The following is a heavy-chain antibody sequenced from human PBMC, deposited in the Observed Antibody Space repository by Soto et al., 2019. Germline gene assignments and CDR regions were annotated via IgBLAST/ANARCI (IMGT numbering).Heavy chain of an antibody. D-gene: IGHD2-2*01. J-gene: IGHJ4*02. CDR1: GFTCRSHA. V-gene: IGHV3-23*01. CDR2: MSGRGGST. CDR3: AKDLGGRLVVVVPAAVRGVFDY. Sequence: GSLRISCAASGFTCRSHAMSWGRQARGKGLEWGAAMSGRGGSTYYADAVKGRFTISRDNSKNTLYLQMNSLRAEDTAVYYCAKDLGGRLVVVVPAAVRGVFDYWGQGTLVTVSS.